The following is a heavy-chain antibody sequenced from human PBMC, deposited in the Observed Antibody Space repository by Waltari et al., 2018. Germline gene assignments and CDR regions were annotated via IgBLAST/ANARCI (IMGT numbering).Heavy chain of an antibody. CDR2: KGHDGLDN. V-gene: IGHV3-30*01. J-gene: IGHJ4*02. Sequence: QVQLVASGGGVVQPVRSLRLSCAPPGFTVSPSPMHRVRQAPGKGLEGVTVKGHDGLDNHYADSVRGRFTVSRYNSKNTLYLQMNSLTVEDTAVYYCAREVGSSGVAGYFGYWGQGTLVTVSS. CDR3: AREVGSSGVAGYFGY. D-gene: IGHD6-19*01. CDR1: GFTVSPSP.